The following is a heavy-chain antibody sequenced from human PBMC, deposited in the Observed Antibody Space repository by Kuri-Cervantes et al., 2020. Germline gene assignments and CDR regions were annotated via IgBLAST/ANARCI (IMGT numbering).Heavy chain of an antibody. CDR1: GGSISSSNW. V-gene: IGHV4-4*02. CDR3: ARVGFDGLWFGELAHFDY. CDR2: IYHSGST. J-gene: IGHJ4*02. D-gene: IGHD3-10*01. Sequence: SETLSLTCAVSGGSISSSNWWSWVRQPPGKGLEWIGEIYHSGSTNYNPSLKSRVTMSVDTSKNQFSLKVTSVTAADTAVYYCARVGFDGLWFGELAHFDYWGQGSLVTVSS.